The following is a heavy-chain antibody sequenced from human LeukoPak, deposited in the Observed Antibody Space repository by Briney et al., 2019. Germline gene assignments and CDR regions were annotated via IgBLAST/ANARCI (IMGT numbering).Heavy chain of an antibody. CDR2: ISSSGSTI. J-gene: IGHJ4*02. D-gene: IGHD3-3*01. CDR3: ARDRAFVRFLEWLPLDY. CDR1: GFTFSDYY. Sequence: KPGGSLRLSCAASGFTFSDYYMSWIRQAPGKGLEWVSYISSSGSTIYYADSVKGRFTISRDNAKNSLYLQMNSLRAEDTAVYYCARDRAFVRFLEWLPLDYWGQGTLVTVSS. V-gene: IGHV3-11*04.